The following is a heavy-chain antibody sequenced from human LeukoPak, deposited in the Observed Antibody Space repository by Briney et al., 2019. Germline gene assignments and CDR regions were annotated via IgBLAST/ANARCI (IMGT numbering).Heavy chain of an antibody. CDR1: GGSISSYY. D-gene: IGHD3-10*01. Sequence: SETLSLTCTVSGGSISSYYWSWIRQPPGKGLEWIGYIYYSGSTNYNPSLKSRVTISVDTSKNQFSLKLSSVTAADTAVYYCASDYYYGSGSLDYWGQGTLVTVSS. CDR2: IYYSGST. CDR3: ASDYYYGSGSLDY. J-gene: IGHJ4*02. V-gene: IGHV4-59*01.